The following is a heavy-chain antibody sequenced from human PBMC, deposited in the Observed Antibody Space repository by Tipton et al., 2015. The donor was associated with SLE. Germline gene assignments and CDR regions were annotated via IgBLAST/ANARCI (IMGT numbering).Heavy chain of an antibody. J-gene: IGHJ2*01. CDR2: IYNTGAT. V-gene: IGHV4-59*10. Sequence: TLSLTCAVYGGSFSGYYWTWIRQPAGPGLEWIWRIYNTGATYYNPPLKSRVSMSVDTSKNQISLRLNSVTAADTAVYYCARVDRGPRNFDLWGRGTLVTVSS. D-gene: IGHD1-26*01. CDR3: ARVDRGPRNFDL. CDR1: GGSFSGYY.